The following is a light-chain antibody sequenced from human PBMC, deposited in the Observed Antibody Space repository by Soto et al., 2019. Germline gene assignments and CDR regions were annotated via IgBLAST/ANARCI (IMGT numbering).Light chain of an antibody. Sequence: DIVMTQSPLSLPVPPGEPASISCRSSQSLLHSNGYNYLDWYLQKPGQSPQLLIYLGSNRASGVPDRFSGSGSGTDFTLKSSRVEAEDVGVYYCMQALQSPFTFGPGTKVDIK. V-gene: IGKV2-28*01. CDR1: QSLLHSNGYNY. CDR3: MQALQSPFT. CDR2: LGS. J-gene: IGKJ3*01.